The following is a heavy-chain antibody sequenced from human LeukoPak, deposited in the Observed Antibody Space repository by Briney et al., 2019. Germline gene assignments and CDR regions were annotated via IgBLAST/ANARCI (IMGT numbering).Heavy chain of an antibody. J-gene: IGHJ6*03. CDR1: GYTFTGYY. D-gene: IGHD3-3*01. CDR2: INPNSGGT. V-gene: IGHV1-2*02. Sequence: GASVKVSCKASGYTFTGYYMHWVRQAPGQGLEWMGWINPNSGGTNYAQKLQGRVTMTTDTSTSTAYMELRSLRSDDTAVYYCASTYYDFWSGYYYYYYMDVWGKGTTVTVSS. CDR3: ASTYYDFWSGYYYYYYMDV.